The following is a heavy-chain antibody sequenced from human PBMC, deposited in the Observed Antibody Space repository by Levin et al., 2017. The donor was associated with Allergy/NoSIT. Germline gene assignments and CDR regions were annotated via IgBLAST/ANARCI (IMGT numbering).Heavy chain of an antibody. CDR2: ISSSGSYI. CDR1: GFTFSPYS. CDR3: ACEPEQWKWFDP. J-gene: IGHJ5*02. Sequence: GGSLRLSCAASGFTFSPYSMNWVRQAPGKGLEWVSSISSSGSYIFYTDAVKGRFTISRDNAKNTLFLEMNSLRAEDTAVYYCACEPEQWKWFDPWGQGTLVTVSS. D-gene: IGHD6-19*01. V-gene: IGHV3-21*01.